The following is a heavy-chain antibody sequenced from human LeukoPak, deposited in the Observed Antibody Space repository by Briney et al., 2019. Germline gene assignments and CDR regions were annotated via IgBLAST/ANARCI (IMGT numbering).Heavy chain of an antibody. J-gene: IGHJ4*02. V-gene: IGHV4-34*01. CDR3: ARWARSYSNHPGGFAY. D-gene: IGHD4-11*01. CDR2: INHSGST. Sequence: PSETLSLTCAVYGGSFSGYYWSWIRQPPGKGLEWIGEINHSGSTNYNPSLKSRVTISVDTSKNQFSLKLSSVTAADTAVYYCARWARSYSNHPGGFAYWGQGTLVTVSS. CDR1: GGSFSGYY.